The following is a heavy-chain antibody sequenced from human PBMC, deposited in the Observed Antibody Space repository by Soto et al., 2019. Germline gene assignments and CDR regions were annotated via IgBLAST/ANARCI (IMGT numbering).Heavy chain of an antibody. Sequence: ASVKVSCKASGYTFTSYGISWVRQAPGQGLEWMGWISAYNGNTNYAQKLQGRVTMTTDTSTSTAYMELRSLRSDDTAVYYCASATDTAMVHDAFDIWGQGAMVTVSS. CDR2: ISAYNGNT. CDR1: GYTFTSYG. CDR3: ASATDTAMVHDAFDI. J-gene: IGHJ3*02. V-gene: IGHV1-18*04. D-gene: IGHD5-18*01.